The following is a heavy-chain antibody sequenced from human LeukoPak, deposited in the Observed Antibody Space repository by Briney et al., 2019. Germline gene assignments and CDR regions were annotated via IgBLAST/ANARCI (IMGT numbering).Heavy chain of an antibody. J-gene: IGHJ5*02. D-gene: IGHD3-10*01. CDR2: IIPIFGTA. CDR1: GGTFSSYA. V-gene: IGHV1-69*01. CDR3: ARVFTMVRGAFDP. Sequence: SVKVSCKASGGTFSSYAISWVRQAPGQGLEWMGGIIPIFGTANYAQKFQGRVTITADESTSTAYMELSSLGSEDTAVYYCARVFTMVRGAFDPWGQGTLVAVSS.